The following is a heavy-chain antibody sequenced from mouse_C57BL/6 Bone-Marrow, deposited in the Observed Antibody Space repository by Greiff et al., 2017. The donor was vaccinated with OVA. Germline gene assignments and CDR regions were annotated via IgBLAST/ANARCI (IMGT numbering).Heavy chain of an antibody. Sequence: LKESGGDLVKPGGSLKLSCAASGFTFSSYGMSWVRQTPDKRLEWVATISSGGSSTYYPDSVKGRFPISRDNAKNTLYLQMSSLKSEDTAMYYCARLPYCDYWGQGTTLTVSS. V-gene: IGHV5-6*01. CDR1: GFTFSSYG. CDR2: ISSGGSST. J-gene: IGHJ2*01. CDR3: ARLPYCDY.